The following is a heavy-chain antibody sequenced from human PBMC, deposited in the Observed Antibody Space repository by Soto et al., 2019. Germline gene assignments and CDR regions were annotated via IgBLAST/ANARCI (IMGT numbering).Heavy chain of an antibody. CDR1: GFTFSSYW. V-gene: IGHV3-7*04. J-gene: IGHJ4*02. Sequence: EVQLVESGGGLVQPGGSLRLSCAASGFTFSSYWMSWVRQAPGKGLEWVANIKEDGSERYYVDSVKGRFTISRDNAKNSLYLQMNSARAEDTAVYYCARATGADKEDYWGQGTLVTVSS. CDR3: ARATGADKEDY. CDR2: IKEDGSER. D-gene: IGHD3-10*01.